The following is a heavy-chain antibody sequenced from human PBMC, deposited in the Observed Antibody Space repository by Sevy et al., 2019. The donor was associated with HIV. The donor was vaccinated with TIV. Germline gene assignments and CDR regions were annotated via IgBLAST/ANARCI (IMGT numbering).Heavy chain of an antibody. Sequence: GGSLRLSCAASGFAFYDYSMSWIRQAPGKGQEWVATLSFGWGKINYAVSVKGRFTISRDNSKNSFYLQMDNLRVEDTALYYCAREGCTRPHDYWGQGTRVTVSS. V-gene: IGHV3-23*01. CDR3: AREGCTRPHDY. J-gene: IGHJ4*02. CDR2: LSFGWGKI. CDR1: GFAFYDYS. D-gene: IGHD2-8*01.